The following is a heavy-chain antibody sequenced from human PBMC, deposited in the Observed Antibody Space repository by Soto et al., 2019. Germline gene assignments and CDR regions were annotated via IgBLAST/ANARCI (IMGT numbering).Heavy chain of an antibody. CDR2: IGRSGETI. D-gene: IGHD6-6*01. CDR1: GFTFSSFE. Sequence: GGSLRLSCVGSGFTFSSFEMNWVRQTPGKGLEWLSYIGRSGETIYYADSVKGRFAISRDNAKSSLFLQMTGLRDEDTGIYYCARDSRGGAARRPTFYYWGRGTLVTVSS. V-gene: IGHV3-48*03. CDR3: ARDSRGGAARRPTFYY. J-gene: IGHJ4*02.